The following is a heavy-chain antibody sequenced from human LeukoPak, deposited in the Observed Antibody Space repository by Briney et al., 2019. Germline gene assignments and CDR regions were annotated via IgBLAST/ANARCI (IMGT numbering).Heavy chain of an antibody. CDR3: ARDRVPHYDISTRFPTAFDY. Sequence: ASVKVSCKPSGYTFTGSYMHWVRQAPGQGLEWMGWINPNSGDTNYAQKFQGRVTMTRDTSISTAYMEMRRLRSDDKAVYYCARDRVPHYDISTRFPTAFDYWGQGTLVTVSS. D-gene: IGHD3-9*01. V-gene: IGHV1-2*02. CDR1: GYTFTGSY. CDR2: INPNSGDT. J-gene: IGHJ4*02.